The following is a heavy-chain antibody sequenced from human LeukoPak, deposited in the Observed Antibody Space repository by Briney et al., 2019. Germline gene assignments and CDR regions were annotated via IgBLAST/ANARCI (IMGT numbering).Heavy chain of an antibody. V-gene: IGHV5-51*01. Sequence: GESLKISCKGSGYSFSDYWIAWVRQMPGKGLEWMGMIYPGDSDTKYSPSFQGQVTISADESISAAYLQWSSLKASDTAIYYCATGLTAGVAASHTFDYWGQGTLVTVSS. J-gene: IGHJ4*02. CDR2: IYPGDSDT. D-gene: IGHD2-15*01. CDR1: GYSFSDYW. CDR3: ATGLTAGVAASHTFDY.